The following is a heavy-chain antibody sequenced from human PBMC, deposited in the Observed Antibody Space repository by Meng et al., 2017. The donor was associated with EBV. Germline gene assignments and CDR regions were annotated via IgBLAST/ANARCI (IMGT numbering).Heavy chain of an antibody. D-gene: IGHD1-26*01. V-gene: IGHV1-2*06. CDR1: GDAFTGYY. CDR2: GNLTSSGT. CDR3: GAGVPPVGVDY. J-gene: IGHJ4*02. Sequence: QAQLEESGAGLEKPSASVNLSCKPSGDAFTGYYLHWVWMGQRPGLELVGRGNLTSSGTTYDKQCLGRGAMTTDATFRTAYMERSSLRTDATAVNYCGAGVPPVGVDYWGQGTLVTVSS.